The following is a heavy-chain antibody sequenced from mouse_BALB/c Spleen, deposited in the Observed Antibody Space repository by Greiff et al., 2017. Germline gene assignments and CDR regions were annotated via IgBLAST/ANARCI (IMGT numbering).Heavy chain of an antibody. V-gene: IGHV1-7*01. CDR2: INPSTGYT. D-gene: IGHD2-14*01. CDR3: ARKLVGYDLAY. CDR1: GYTFTSYW. Sequence: VQLQQSGAELAKPGASVKMSCKASGYTFTSYWMHWVKQRPGQGLEWIGYINPSTGYTEYNQKFKDKATLTADKSSSTAYMQLSSLTSEDSAVYYCARKLVGYDLAYWGQGTLVTVSA. J-gene: IGHJ3*01.